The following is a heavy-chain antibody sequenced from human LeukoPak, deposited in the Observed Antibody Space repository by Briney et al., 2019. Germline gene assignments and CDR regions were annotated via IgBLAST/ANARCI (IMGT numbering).Heavy chain of an antibody. CDR3: AKPYYYDSSGYYWTPQEDAFDI. V-gene: IGHV3-30*18. CDR1: GFTFISYG. D-gene: IGHD3-22*01. J-gene: IGHJ3*02. CDR2: ISYDGSNK. Sequence: GSLRLSCAASGFTFISYGMHWVRQAPGKGLEGVAVISYDGSNKYYADSVKGRFTISRDNSKNTLYLQMNSLRAEDTAVYYCAKPYYYDSSGYYWTPQEDAFDIWGQGTMVTVSS.